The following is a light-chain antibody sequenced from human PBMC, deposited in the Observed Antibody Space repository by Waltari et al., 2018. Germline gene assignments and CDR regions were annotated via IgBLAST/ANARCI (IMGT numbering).Light chain of an antibody. CDR3: QTWASGLYV. V-gene: IGLV4-69*01. CDR2: VTSYGRQ. CDR1: GAHTGYA. Sequence: QLVLTQSPSASASPAASVKLTCTLCGAHTGYAIAWHPQHPEKGPRFLMKVTSYGRQNKGDGIPDRFSGSSSGAERYLTISSLQSEDEADYYCQTWASGLYVFGTGTKVTVV. J-gene: IGLJ1*01.